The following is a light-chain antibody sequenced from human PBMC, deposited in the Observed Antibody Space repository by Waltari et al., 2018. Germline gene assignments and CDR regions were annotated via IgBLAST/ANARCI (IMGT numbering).Light chain of an antibody. CDR1: KGISNY. J-gene: IGKJ1*01. Sequence: DIQMTQSPSAMSASVGDRVPITCRASKGISNYLAWFQQKPGKVPKRLIYDASSLQSGVPSSVSGSGSGTEFTLTISSLQPDDFATYYCLQHNSYPWTFGQGTKVEIK. CDR3: LQHNSYPWT. CDR2: DAS. V-gene: IGKV1-17*03.